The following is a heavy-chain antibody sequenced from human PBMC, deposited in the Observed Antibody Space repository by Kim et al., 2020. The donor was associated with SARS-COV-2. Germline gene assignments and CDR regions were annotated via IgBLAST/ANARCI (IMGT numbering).Heavy chain of an antibody. V-gene: IGHV7-4-1*02. CDR3: ARDQSGNSDY. CDR2: NP. D-gene: IGHD2-21*02. J-gene: IGHJ4*02. Sequence: NPTYAQGFTGRFVFSLDTSVSTAYLQISSLKAEDTAVYYCARDQSGNSDYWGQGTLVTVSS.